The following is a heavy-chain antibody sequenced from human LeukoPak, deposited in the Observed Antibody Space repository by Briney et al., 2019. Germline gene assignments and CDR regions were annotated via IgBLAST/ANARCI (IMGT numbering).Heavy chain of an antibody. CDR2: ISGDGGST. D-gene: IGHD6-19*01. V-gene: IGHV3-43*02. CDR1: GFTFSSHW. Sequence: GGSLRLSCAASGFTFSSHWMHWVRQAPGKGLEWVSLISGDGGSTYYADSVKGRFTISRDNSKNSLYLQMNSLRTEDTALYHCAKDRGWYDYWGQGTLVTVSS. J-gene: IGHJ4*02. CDR3: AKDRGWYDY.